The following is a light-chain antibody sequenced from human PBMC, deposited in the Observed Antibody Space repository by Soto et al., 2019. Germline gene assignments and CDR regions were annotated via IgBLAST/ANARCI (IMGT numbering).Light chain of an antibody. CDR1: QSISSW. CDR2: KAS. J-gene: IGKJ5*01. V-gene: IGKV1-5*03. CDR3: QQYNNWPIT. Sequence: DIQMTQSPSTLSASVGDRVTITCRASQSISSWLAWYQQKPGKAPKLLINKASSLGSGVPSRFSGSGSGTDFTLTISSLEPEDFAVYYCQQYNNWPITFGQGTRLEI.